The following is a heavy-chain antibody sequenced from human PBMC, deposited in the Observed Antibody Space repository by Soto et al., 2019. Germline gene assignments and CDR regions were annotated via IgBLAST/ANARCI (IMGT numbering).Heavy chain of an antibody. CDR2: TIPTVGAG. V-gene: IGHV1-69*06. CDR3: ARRQSNGYNRYFDS. D-gene: IGHD5-12*01. CDR1: GGTFSSNP. Sequence: QVQLVQSGAEVKKPGSSVKVSCKASGGTFSSNPISWMRQAPGQGLEWVGGTIPTVGAGSYAQRFQGRFTITADKSTNTAYMELSNLRPEDTAVYYCARRQSNGYNRYFDSWGQGTLVTVSS. J-gene: IGHJ4*02.